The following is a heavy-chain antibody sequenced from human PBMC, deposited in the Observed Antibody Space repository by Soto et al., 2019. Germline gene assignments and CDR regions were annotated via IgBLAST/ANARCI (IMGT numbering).Heavy chain of an antibody. Sequence: QVQLVQSGAEVKKPGASVKVSCKASGYTFTSYGISWVRQAPGQGLEWMGWISAYNGNTNYAQKLQGRVTMTTDTSTRTAYMGLRSLRSDDTAVYYCAATYSGSWYEARATRRHGFAPGGQGTLVTVSS. CDR3: AATYSGSWYEARATRRHGFAP. J-gene: IGHJ5*02. D-gene: IGHD6-13*01. CDR1: GYTFTSYG. V-gene: IGHV1-18*01. CDR2: ISAYNGNT.